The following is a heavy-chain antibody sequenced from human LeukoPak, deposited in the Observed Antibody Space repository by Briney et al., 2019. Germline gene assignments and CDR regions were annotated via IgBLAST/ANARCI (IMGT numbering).Heavy chain of an antibody. J-gene: IGHJ4*02. Sequence: SETLSLTCTVSGGSISSYYWSWIRQPPGKGLEWIGYIYYSGSTNYNPSLKSRVTIPVDTSKNQFSLKLSSVTAADTAVYYCQRGYSYGSFDYWGQGTLVTVSS. D-gene: IGHD5-18*01. CDR1: GGSISSYY. CDR2: IYYSGST. CDR3: QRGYSYGSFDY. V-gene: IGHV4-59*08.